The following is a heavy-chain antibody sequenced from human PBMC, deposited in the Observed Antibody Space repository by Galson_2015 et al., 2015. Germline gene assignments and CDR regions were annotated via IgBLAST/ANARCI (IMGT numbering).Heavy chain of an antibody. J-gene: IGHJ6*03. CDR3: ASPAPTAAMKGYYYYMDV. D-gene: IGHD2-2*01. CDR2: ISSSSSYI. V-gene: IGHV3-21*01. Sequence: SLRLSCAASGFTFSSYSMNWVRQAPGKGLEWVSSISSSSSYIYYADSVKGRFTISRDNAKNSLYLQMNSLRAEDTAVYYCASPAPTAAMKGYYYYMDVWGKGTTVTVSS. CDR1: GFTFSSYS.